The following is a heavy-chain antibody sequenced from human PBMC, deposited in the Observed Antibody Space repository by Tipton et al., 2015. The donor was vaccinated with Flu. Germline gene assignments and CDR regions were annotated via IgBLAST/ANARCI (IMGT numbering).Heavy chain of an antibody. Sequence: SLRLSCAASGFTFSDYYMSWIRQAPGKGLEWVSYISSSGSTIYYADSVKGRFTISRDNAKSSLYLQMNSLRAEDTAVYYCARVERAPMTTVPSAPPYFDYWGQGTLVTVSS. CDR3: ARVERAPMTTVPSAPPYFDY. J-gene: IGHJ4*02. D-gene: IGHD4-17*01. V-gene: IGHV3-11*01. CDR2: ISSSGSTI. CDR1: GFTFSDYY.